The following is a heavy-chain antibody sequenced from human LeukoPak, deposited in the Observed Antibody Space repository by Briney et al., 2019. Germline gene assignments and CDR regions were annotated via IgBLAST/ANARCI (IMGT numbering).Heavy chain of an antibody. CDR2: ISSSSSYI. CDR1: GFTFSSYS. D-gene: IGHD4-17*01. Sequence: GGSLRLSCAASGFTFSSYSMNWVRQAPGKGLEWVSSISSSSSYIYYADSVKGRFTISRDNAKNSLYLQMNSLRAEDTAVYYCAKDGYGDYEAYYFDYWGQGTLVTVSS. J-gene: IGHJ4*02. CDR3: AKDGYGDYEAYYFDY. V-gene: IGHV3-21*01.